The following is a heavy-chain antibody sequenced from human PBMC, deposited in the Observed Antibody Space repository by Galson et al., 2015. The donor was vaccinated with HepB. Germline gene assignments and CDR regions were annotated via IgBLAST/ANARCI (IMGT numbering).Heavy chain of an antibody. CDR1: GYTFTSYY. D-gene: IGHD2-2*01. Sequence: SVKVSCKASGYTFTSYYMHWVRQAPGQGLEWMGIINPSGGSTSYAQKFQGRVTMTRDTSTSTVYMELSSLRSEDTAVYYCARDLAVVPAAQRIDYYYYMDVWGKGTTVTVSS. J-gene: IGHJ6*03. CDR3: ARDLAVVPAAQRIDYYYYMDV. V-gene: IGHV1-46*01. CDR2: INPSGGST.